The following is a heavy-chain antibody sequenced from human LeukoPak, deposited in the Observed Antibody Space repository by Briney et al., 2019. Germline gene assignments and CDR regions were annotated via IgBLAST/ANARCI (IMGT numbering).Heavy chain of an antibody. D-gene: IGHD2-2*01. CDR2: VNTNSGAT. CDR3: ARGVGTSYCSSTSCPPDWFDP. J-gene: IGHJ5*02. CDR1: GYTFTGYY. V-gene: IGHV1-2*02. Sequence: GASVEVSCKASGYTFTGYYVHWVRQAPGQGLEWMGWVNTNSGATNYAQKFQGRVTMTRDTSISTAYMELNSLRSEDTAVYYCARGVGTSYCSSTSCPPDWFDPWGQGTLVTVSS.